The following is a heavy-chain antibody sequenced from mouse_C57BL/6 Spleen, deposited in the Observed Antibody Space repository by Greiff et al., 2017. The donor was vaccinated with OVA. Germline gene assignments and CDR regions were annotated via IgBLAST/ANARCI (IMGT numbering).Heavy chain of an antibody. J-gene: IGHJ4*01. V-gene: IGHV1-69*01. Sequence: VQLQQPGAELVMPGASVKLSCKASGYTFTSYWMHWVKQRPGQGLEWIGEIDPSDSYTNYNQKFKGKSTLTVDKSSSTAYMQLSSLTSEDSAVYYCARWSDYPDYYAMDYWGQGTSVTVSS. D-gene: IGHD2-4*01. CDR3: ARWSDYPDYYAMDY. CDR1: GYTFTSYW. CDR2: IDPSDSYT.